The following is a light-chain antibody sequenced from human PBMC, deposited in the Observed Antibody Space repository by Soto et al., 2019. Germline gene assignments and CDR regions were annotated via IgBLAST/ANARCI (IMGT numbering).Light chain of an antibody. Sequence: EVVLTQSPATLSLSPGERATLSCRASQSVTKYLAWYQQKPGQAPRLLIFGASRRATGIPDRFSGSGSGTDFTFTINRLEPEDFAVYYCQQYGTSPSTFGPGTKVDIK. CDR1: QSVTKY. CDR3: QQYGTSPST. V-gene: IGKV3-20*01. J-gene: IGKJ3*01. CDR2: GAS.